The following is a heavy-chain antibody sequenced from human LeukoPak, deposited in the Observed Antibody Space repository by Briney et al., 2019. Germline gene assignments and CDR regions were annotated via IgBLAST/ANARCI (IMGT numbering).Heavy chain of an antibody. J-gene: IGHJ5*02. V-gene: IGHV4-59*01. D-gene: IGHD5-24*01. CDR3: ARDRGGYNSDWFDP. Sequence: SVTLSLTCTVSGGSISSYYWSWIRQPPGKGLEWIGYIYYSGSTNYNPSLKSRVTISVDTSKNQFSLKLSSVTAADTAVYYCARDRGGYNSDWFDPWGQGTLVTVSS. CDR2: IYYSGST. CDR1: GGSISSYY.